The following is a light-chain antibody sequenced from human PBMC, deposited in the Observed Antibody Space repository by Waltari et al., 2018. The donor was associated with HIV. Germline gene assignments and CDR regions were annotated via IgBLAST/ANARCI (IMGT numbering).Light chain of an antibody. V-gene: IGLV2-23*01. CDR1: SSDVGSYNL. CDR2: EGS. Sequence: QSALTQPASVSGSPGQSITISCTGTSSDVGSYNLVSLYQQHPGKDPKLMIYEGSKRPSGVSNRFAGSKSGNTASLTISGLQAEDEADYYCCSYAGSSTYVFGTGTKVTVL. CDR3: CSYAGSSTYV. J-gene: IGLJ1*01.